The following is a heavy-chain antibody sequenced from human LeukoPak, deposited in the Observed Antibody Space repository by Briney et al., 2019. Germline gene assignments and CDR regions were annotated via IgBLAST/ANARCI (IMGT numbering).Heavy chain of an antibody. J-gene: IGHJ3*02. CDR2: IYYSGST. Sequence: SETLSLTCTVSGGSISSGSYYWGWIRQPPGKGLEWIGSIYYSGSTYYNPSLKSRVTISVDTSKNQFSLSLSSVTAADTAVYYCARHHIVATIYTAFDIWGQGTMVTVSS. CDR1: GGSISSGSYY. D-gene: IGHD5-12*01. CDR3: ARHHIVATIYTAFDI. V-gene: IGHV4-39*01.